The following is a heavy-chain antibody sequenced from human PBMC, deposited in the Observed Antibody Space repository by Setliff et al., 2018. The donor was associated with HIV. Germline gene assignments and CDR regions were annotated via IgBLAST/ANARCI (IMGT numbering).Heavy chain of an antibody. Sequence: SVKVSCKVSGDTFRNYALNWVRQAPGQGLEWMGGIIPPVGAAVYAQNFQGRVTITADESTSTAYMELRTLRSEDTAIYYCASTNVGCSGGTCYPGSAFDYWGQGSPVTVSS. CDR1: GDTFRNYA. D-gene: IGHD2-15*01. CDR3: ASTNVGCSGGTCYPGSAFDY. CDR2: IIPPVGAA. V-gene: IGHV1-69*13. J-gene: IGHJ4*02.